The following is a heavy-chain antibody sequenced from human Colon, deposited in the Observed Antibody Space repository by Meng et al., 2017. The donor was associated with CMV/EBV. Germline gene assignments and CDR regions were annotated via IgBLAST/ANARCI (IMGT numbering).Heavy chain of an antibody. V-gene: IGHV3-74*01. CDR1: GFTFSSYW. Sequence: GESLKISCAASGFTFSSYWMHWVRQAPGKGLVWVSRINSDGSSTSYADSVKGRFTISRDNAKNTLYLQMNSLRAEDTAVYYCAREVGGCSSTSCYTFDYWGQGTLVTVSS. CDR2: INSDGSST. CDR3: AREVGGCSSTSCYTFDY. J-gene: IGHJ4*02. D-gene: IGHD2-2*02.